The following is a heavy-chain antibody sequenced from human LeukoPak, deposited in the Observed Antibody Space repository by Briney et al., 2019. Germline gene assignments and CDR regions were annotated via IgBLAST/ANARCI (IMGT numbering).Heavy chain of an antibody. CDR1: GFTFSSYG. J-gene: IGHJ4*02. CDR3: ARSMVAATLDY. V-gene: IGHV3-33*01. Sequence: GRSLRLSCAASGFTFSSYGMHGVRQAPGKGLEWVAVIWYDGSNKYYADSVKGRFTISRDNSKNTLYLQMNSLRAEDTAVYYCARSMVAATLDYWGQGTLVTVSS. CDR2: IWYDGSNK. D-gene: IGHD2-15*01.